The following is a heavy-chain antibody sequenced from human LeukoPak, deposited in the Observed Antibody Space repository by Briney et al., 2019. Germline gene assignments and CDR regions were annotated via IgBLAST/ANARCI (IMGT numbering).Heavy chain of an antibody. J-gene: IGHJ6*03. D-gene: IGHD1-26*01. CDR2: ISYDGSNK. CDR1: GFTFSSYG. CDR3: AKGSGWEASYYYYYMDV. V-gene: IGHV3-30*18. Sequence: GGSLRLSCAASGFTFSSYGMHWVRQAPGKGLEWVAVISYDGSNKYYADSVKGRFTISRDNSKNTLYLQMNSLRAEDTAVYYCAKGSGWEASYYYYYMDVWGKGTTVTISS.